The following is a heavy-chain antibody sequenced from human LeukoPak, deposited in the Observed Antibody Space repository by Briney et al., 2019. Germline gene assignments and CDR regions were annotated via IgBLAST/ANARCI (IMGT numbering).Heavy chain of an antibody. V-gene: IGHV3-21*01. D-gene: IGHD6-13*01. CDR2: ISSSSSYI. Sequence: GGSLRLSCAASGFTFSNYWMNWVRQAPGKGLEWVSSISSSSSYIYYADSVKGRFTISRDNAKNSLYLQMNSLRAEDTAVYYCARLGGQQLTFDYWGQGTLVTVSS. J-gene: IGHJ4*02. CDR1: GFTFSNYW. CDR3: ARLGGQQLTFDY.